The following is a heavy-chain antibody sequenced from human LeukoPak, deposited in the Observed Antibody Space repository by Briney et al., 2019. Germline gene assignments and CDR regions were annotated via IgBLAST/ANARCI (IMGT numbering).Heavy chain of an antibody. D-gene: IGHD2-21*01. CDR2: LSGSGGGT. CDR3: AMCGVAIRVFLVGFHKEAYYFDS. Sequence: PGGSRTLSCPVAGITLSNYGMSWVRQAPGKGLEWVAGLSGSGGGTNYADSVQGRFTISRDNPKNTLYLQMNCLSAEDTAVYFCAMCGVAIRVFLVGFHKEAYYFDSWGQGALVTVSS. V-gene: IGHV3-23*01. CDR1: GITLSNYG. J-gene: IGHJ4*02.